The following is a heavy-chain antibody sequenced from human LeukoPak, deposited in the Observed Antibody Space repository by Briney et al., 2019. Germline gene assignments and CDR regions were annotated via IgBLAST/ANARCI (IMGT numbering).Heavy chain of an antibody. Sequence: PGGSLRLSCTASGFSFSSYEMNWVRQAPGKGLEWVSSISSSSSYIYYADSVKGRFTISRDNAKNSLYLQMNSLRAEDTAVYYCARDRAVAVLYDAFDIWGQGTMVTVSS. CDR3: ARDRAVAVLYDAFDI. CDR1: GFSFSSYE. V-gene: IGHV3-21*01. D-gene: IGHD6-19*01. J-gene: IGHJ3*02. CDR2: ISSSSSYI.